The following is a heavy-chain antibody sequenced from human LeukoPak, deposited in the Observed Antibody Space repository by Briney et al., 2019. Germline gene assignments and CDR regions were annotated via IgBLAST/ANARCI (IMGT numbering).Heavy chain of an antibody. Sequence: PGGSLRLSCAASGFTFSSYGMHWVRQAPGKGLEWVAFIRYDGSNKYYADSVKGRFTISRDNSKNTLYLQMNSLRAEDTAVYYCASIGYCSSTSCYVGVDIWGQGTMVTVSS. CDR3: ASIGYCSSTSCYVGVDI. CDR2: IRYDGSNK. CDR1: GFTFSSYG. D-gene: IGHD2-2*01. J-gene: IGHJ3*02. V-gene: IGHV3-30*02.